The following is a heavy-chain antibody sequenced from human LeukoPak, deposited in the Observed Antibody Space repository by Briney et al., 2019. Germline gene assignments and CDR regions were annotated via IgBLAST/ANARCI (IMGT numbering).Heavy chain of an antibody. Sequence: ASVKVSCKASGYTFTSYDFNWLRQATGQGLEWMGWRNPNSGNTGYAQKFQGRVTMTRNTSISTAYMELSSLRSEDTAVYYCARGMGSGSYSAAYYFDYWGQGTLVTVSS. J-gene: IGHJ4*02. CDR1: GYTFTSYD. V-gene: IGHV1-8*01. CDR2: RNPNSGNT. CDR3: ARGMGSGSYSAAYYFDY. D-gene: IGHD3-22*01.